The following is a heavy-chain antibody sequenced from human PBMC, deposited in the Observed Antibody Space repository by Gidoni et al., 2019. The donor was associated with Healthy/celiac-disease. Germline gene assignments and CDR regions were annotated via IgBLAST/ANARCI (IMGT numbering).Heavy chain of an antibody. V-gene: IGHV3-72*01. CDR2: TRNKANSYTT. CDR3: ARGKRLLAAADYYYYYYGMDV. CDR1: GFTFSDHY. D-gene: IGHD6-13*01. J-gene: IGHJ6*02. Sequence: EVPLVESGGGLVQPGGSLRLSCAASGFTFSDHYMAWVRQAPGKGLEWVGRTRNKANSYTTEYAASVKGRFTISRDDSKNSLYLQMNSLKTEDTAVYYCARGKRLLAAADYYYYYYGMDVWGQGTTVTVSS.